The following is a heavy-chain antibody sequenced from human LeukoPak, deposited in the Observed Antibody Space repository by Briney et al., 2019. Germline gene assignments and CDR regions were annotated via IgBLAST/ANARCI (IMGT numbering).Heavy chain of an antibody. CDR2: IKQDGSEK. D-gene: IGHD3-9*01. CDR1: XFTXXXXW. CDR3: ARDMPLRYFDWPFDY. V-gene: IGHV3-7*01. J-gene: IGHJ4*02. Sequence: RLSXXXXXFTXXXXWMXXXXXXPXXXRXXVANIKQDGSEKYYVDSVKGRFTISRDNAKNSLYLQMNSLRAEDTAVYYCARDMPLRYFDWPFDYWGQGTLVTVSS.